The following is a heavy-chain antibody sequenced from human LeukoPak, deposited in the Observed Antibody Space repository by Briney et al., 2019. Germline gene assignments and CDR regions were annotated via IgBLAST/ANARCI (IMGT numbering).Heavy chain of an antibody. V-gene: IGHV3-53*01. J-gene: IGHJ6*03. CDR1: GFTVSSNY. D-gene: IGHD3-16*01. Sequence: PGGSLRLSCAASGFTVSSNYMSWVRQAPGKGLEWVSFINGGGSNTYYADSVKGRFTISRDKIKNTLYLQMSSLRVEDTGVYYCAKGSEYLWGSLDSYYSYHLDVWGKGTTVTVSS. CDR2: INGGGSNT. CDR3: AKGSEYLWGSLDSYYSYHLDV.